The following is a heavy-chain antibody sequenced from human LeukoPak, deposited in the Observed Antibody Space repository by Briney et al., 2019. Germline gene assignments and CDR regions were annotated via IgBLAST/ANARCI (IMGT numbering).Heavy chain of an antibody. Sequence: SETLSLTCTVSGGSINNYYWSWIRPPPGGGLEWIGHIFHSGSTSYNPSLKSRVTLSIDTSKKKFSLKLNSVTAADTAVYFCARLHRGDWGQGTLVTVSS. CDR3: ARLHRGD. V-gene: IGHV4-59*08. CDR1: GGSINNYY. CDR2: IFHSGST. J-gene: IGHJ4*02.